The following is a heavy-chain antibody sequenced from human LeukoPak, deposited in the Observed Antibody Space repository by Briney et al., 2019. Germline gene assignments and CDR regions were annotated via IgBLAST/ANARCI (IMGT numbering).Heavy chain of an antibody. CDR2: IWYDGSNK. D-gene: IGHD3-9*01. CDR1: GFTFSSYG. V-gene: IGHV3-33*01. CDR3: ARGVSGYYSAFDI. Sequence: GGSLRLSCAASGFTFSSYGMHWVRQAPGKGLEWVAVIWYDGSNKYYADSVKGRFTISRDNSKNTLYLQMNSLRAEDTAVYYCARGVSGYYSAFDIWGQGTMVTVSS. J-gene: IGHJ3*02.